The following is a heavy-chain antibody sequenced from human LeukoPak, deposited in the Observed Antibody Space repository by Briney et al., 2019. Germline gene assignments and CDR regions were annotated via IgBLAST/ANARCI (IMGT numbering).Heavy chain of an antibody. CDR1: GFIFSHFG. CDR2: IQSDGSQE. J-gene: IGHJ4*02. V-gene: IGHV3-33*01. D-gene: IGHD3-10*01. CDR3: ARDSCLIKTCLDY. Sequence: QPGGSLRLSCVTSGFIFSHFGMHWVRQAPGKGLEWVAAIQSDGSQEYFADSVKGRSTISRDKSKSTMYLQIDTLRAEDTAVYYCARDSCLIKTCLDYWGQGTLVTVSS.